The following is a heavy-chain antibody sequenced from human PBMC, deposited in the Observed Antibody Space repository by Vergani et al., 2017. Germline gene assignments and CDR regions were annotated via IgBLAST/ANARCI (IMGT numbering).Heavy chain of an antibody. CDR2: ISWNSGSI. V-gene: IGHV3-48*01. CDR3: AAIGGGNYYYYMDV. Sequence: EVQLLESGGGVVQPGGSLRLSCAASGFTFSSYGMHWVRQAPGKGLEWVSGISWNSGSIDYADSVKGRFTISRDNAKNSLYLQMNSLRAEDTAVYYCAAIGGGNYYYYMDVWGKGTTVTVSS. D-gene: IGHD2-15*01. CDR1: GFTFSSYG. J-gene: IGHJ6*03.